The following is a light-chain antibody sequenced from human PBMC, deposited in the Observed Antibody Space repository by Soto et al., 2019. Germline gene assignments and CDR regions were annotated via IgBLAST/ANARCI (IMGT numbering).Light chain of an antibody. Sequence: DIQMTQSPSSLSASVGDRVTITCRASQSDSSHLNWYQQKPGKAPKLLIYAASSLQSGVPSRFSGSGSGTDFTLTISSLLPEDFATYYCQESYRTPLTFGGGTKVEIK. J-gene: IGKJ4*01. CDR1: QSDSSH. CDR2: AAS. CDR3: QESYRTPLT. V-gene: IGKV1-39*01.